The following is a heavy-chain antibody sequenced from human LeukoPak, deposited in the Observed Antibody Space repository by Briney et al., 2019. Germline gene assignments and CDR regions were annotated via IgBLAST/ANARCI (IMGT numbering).Heavy chain of an antibody. CDR2: INSDGSST. V-gene: IGHV3-74*01. Sequence: GGSLRLSCAASGFSFSSYWMHWVRQAPGKGLVWVSRINSDGSSTSYADSVKGRFTISRDKAKNTLYLQMMRLRAEATADYYCARCRFEYSSIPFDYWGQGTLVTVSS. D-gene: IGHD6-6*01. CDR3: ARCRFEYSSIPFDY. J-gene: IGHJ4*02. CDR1: GFSFSSYW.